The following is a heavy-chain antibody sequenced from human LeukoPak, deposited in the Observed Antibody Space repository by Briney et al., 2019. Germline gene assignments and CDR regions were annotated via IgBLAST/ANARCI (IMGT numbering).Heavy chain of an antibody. J-gene: IGHJ6*04. CDR1: GFTFRDYG. V-gene: IGHV3-33*01. D-gene: IGHD4-17*01. CDR2: IGYDGSNM. CDR3: ARGNWDGEFDTYYHYGMDV. Sequence: GRSLRLSCAASGFTFRDYGMHWVRQAPGKGLEWVALIGYDGSNMYYADSEKGRFTISRDNSENTLYLQMNRLRAEDTGVYYCARGNWDGEFDTYYHYGMDVWGKGTTVTVSS.